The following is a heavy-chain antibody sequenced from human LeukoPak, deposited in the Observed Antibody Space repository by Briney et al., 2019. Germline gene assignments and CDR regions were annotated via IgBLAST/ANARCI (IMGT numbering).Heavy chain of an antibody. J-gene: IGHJ5*02. V-gene: IGHV4-59*01. CDR2: IYNSGNT. CDR3: ASGGYCGTTSCYPKWFDP. CDR1: GGSITSYY. Sequence: SETLSLTCTVSGGSITSYYWSWIRQPPGRGLEWIGYIYNSGNTNYNPSLKSRVTISLDTSKNQFSLKLTSVTAADTAIYYCASGGYCGTTSCYPKWFDPWGQGTLVTVSS. D-gene: IGHD2-2*01.